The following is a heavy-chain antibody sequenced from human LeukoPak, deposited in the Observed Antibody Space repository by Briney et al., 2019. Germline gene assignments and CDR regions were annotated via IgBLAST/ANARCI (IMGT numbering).Heavy chain of an antibody. CDR3: ARDVGGRWLQWGAFDI. CDR2: IYTSGST. V-gene: IGHV4-61*02. D-gene: IGHD5-24*01. Sequence: SETLSLTCTVSGGSISSGSYYWSWIRQPAGKGLEWIGRIYTSGSTNYNPSLKSRVTISVDTSKNQFSLKLSSVTAADTAVYYCARDVGGRWLQWGAFDIWGQGTMVTVSS. J-gene: IGHJ3*02. CDR1: GGSISSGSYY.